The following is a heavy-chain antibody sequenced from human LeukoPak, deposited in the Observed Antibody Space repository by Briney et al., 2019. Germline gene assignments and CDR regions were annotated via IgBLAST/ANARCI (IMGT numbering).Heavy chain of an antibody. J-gene: IGHJ5*02. V-gene: IGHV1-8*01. CDR1: GFTFTSYD. CDR3: VRDGEGVAISVNYWFDP. Sequence: ASVKVSCKASGFTFTSYDINWVRQASGQGLEWMGWMNPNNGNTGYAQKFQGRVTMTRDTSISTAYMELRGLRSEDTAVYYCVRDGEGVAISVNYWFDPWGQGTLVTVSS. CDR2: MNPNNGNT. D-gene: IGHD3-10*01.